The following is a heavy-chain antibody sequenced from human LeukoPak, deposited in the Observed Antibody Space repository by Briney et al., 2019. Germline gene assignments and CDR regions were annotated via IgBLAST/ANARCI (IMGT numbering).Heavy chain of an antibody. D-gene: IGHD6-19*01. CDR1: GGSFSGYY. CDR3: ARVEAVAGTDY. Sequence: KPSETLSLTCAVYGGSFSGYYWSWIRQPPGKGLEWIGEISHSGSTNYNPSLKSRVTISVDTSKNQFSLKLSSVTAADTAVYYCARVEAVAGTDYWGQGTLVTVSS. V-gene: IGHV4-34*01. CDR2: ISHSGST. J-gene: IGHJ4*02.